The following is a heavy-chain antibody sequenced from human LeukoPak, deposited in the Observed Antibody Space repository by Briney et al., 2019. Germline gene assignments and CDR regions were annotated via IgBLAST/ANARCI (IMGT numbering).Heavy chain of an antibody. CDR1: GYTFTNYD. V-gene: IGHV1-8*03. Sequence: ASVKVSCKASGYTFTNYDINWVRQATGQGLEWMGYMNPNSGNSAYAQKFQGRVTITTDASISTAYMELSGLTSEDTALYYCAREGLDYWVQGTLVTVSS. CDR2: MNPNSGNS. J-gene: IGHJ4*02. CDR3: AREGLDY.